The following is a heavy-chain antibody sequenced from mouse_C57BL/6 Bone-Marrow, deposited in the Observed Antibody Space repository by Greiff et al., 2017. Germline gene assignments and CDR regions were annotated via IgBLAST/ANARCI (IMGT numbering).Heavy chain of an antibody. J-gene: IGHJ1*03. D-gene: IGHD1-2*01. CDR1: GYTFTDFY. V-gene: IGHV1-26*01. Sequence: VQLQQSGPELVKPGASVKISCKASGYTFTDFYMNWVKQSHGKSLEWIGDINPNNGGTSYNQKFKGKATLTVDKSSSTAYMELRSLTSEDSAVYYCAREGHYYGLYWYFDVWGTGTTVTVSS. CDR2: INPNNGGT. CDR3: AREGHYYGLYWYFDV.